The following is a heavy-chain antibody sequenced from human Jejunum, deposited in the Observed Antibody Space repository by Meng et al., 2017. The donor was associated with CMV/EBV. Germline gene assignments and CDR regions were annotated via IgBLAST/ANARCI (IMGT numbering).Heavy chain of an antibody. Sequence: LSCAASGFAFSDYYMAWMRQAPGKGLEVSSCISSGGGVSLYYADSVKGRFTISRDDAKSSVYLQMNSLRDEDTAVYYCARGLRVSSYWGQGTLVTVSS. CDR3: ARGLRVSSY. V-gene: IGHV3-11*01. CDR1: GFAFSDYY. J-gene: IGHJ4*02. CDR2: ISSGGGVSL.